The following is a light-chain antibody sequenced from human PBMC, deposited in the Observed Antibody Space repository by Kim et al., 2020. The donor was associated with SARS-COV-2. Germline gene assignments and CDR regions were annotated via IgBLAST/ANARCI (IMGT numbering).Light chain of an antibody. J-gene: IGKJ5*01. CDR2: GVS. Sequence: PGDRAYLSCRASPRRSRNDVDWYQPNPGLAPRLLLFGVSSTATLTPQRFRGSGSGRHSTLTITALEPEKFAEYMCQPYVGSPIVTFGQGTRMDIK. V-gene: IGKV3-20*01. CDR1: PRRSRND. CDR3: QPYVGSPIVT.